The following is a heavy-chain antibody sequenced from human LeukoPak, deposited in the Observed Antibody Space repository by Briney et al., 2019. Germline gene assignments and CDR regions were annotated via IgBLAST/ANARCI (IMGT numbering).Heavy chain of an antibody. V-gene: IGHV4-39*01. CDR2: IYYSGST. D-gene: IGHD1-20*01. J-gene: IGHJ5*02. Sequence: TSETLSLTCTVSGGSISSSSYYWGWIRQPPGKGLEWIGSIYYSGSTYYNPSLKSRVTLSVDTSKNQFSLKLSSVTAADTAVYYCARLSYNWKEGNWFDPWGQGTLVTVSS. CDR3: ARLSYNWKEGNWFDP. CDR1: GGSISSSSYY.